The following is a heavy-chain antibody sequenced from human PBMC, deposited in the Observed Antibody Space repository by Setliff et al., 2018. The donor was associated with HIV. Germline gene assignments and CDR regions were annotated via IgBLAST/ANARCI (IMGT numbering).Heavy chain of an antibody. Sequence: PSETLSLTCDVSGFSISSRYYWGWIRQSPGKGLEWIGNIYHSGSTNYNPSLKSRVTISVDTSKNQFSLKLSSVTAADTAVYYCARGRIAARRWFDPWGQGTLVTVSS. CDR3: ARGRIAARRWFDP. CDR1: GFSISSRYY. J-gene: IGHJ5*02. D-gene: IGHD6-6*01. V-gene: IGHV4-38-2*01. CDR2: IYHSGST.